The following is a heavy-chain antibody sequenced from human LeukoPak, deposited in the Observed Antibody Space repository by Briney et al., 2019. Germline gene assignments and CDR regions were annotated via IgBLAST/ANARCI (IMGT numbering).Heavy chain of an antibody. J-gene: IGHJ4*02. V-gene: IGHV1-69*04. CDR1: GYTFTSYD. Sequence: SVKVSCKASGYTFTSYDINWVRQAPGQGLEWMGRIIPILGIANYAQKFQGRVTITADKSTSTAYMELSSLRSEDTAVYYCARDLFGGYDRVYWGQGTLVTVSS. CDR3: ARDLFGGYDRVY. D-gene: IGHD5-12*01. CDR2: IIPILGIA.